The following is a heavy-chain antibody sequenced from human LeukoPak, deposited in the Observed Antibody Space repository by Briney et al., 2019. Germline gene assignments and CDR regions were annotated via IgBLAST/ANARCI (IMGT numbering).Heavy chain of an antibody. V-gene: IGHV4-39*01. CDR1: GGSISSSSYY. J-gene: IGHJ3*02. CDR3: ARHPDYYDSSGHFYVEAFHI. CDR2: VYYGGTT. Sequence: PSETLSLTCTVSGGSISSSSYYWAWIRQPPGKGLEWIGSVYYGGTTYYNPSLKSRVTISVDTSNNQYSLTLSSVPAADTAAFYCARHPDYYDSSGHFYVEAFHIWGQGTMVTVSS. D-gene: IGHD3-22*01.